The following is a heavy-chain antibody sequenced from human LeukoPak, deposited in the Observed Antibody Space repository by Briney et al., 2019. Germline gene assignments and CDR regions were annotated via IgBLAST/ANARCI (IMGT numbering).Heavy chain of an antibody. V-gene: IGHV4-34*01. D-gene: IGHD3-3*01. CDR3: ARGHPPPYTIFGVVRDNYYYYYMDV. Sequence: SETLSLTCAVYGGSFSGYYWSWIRQPPGKGLEWIGEINHSGSTNYNPSLKSRVTISVDTSKNQFSLKLSSVTAADTAVYYCARGHPPPYTIFGVVRDNYYYYYMDVWGKGTTVTVSS. CDR1: GGSFSGYY. CDR2: INHSGST. J-gene: IGHJ6*03.